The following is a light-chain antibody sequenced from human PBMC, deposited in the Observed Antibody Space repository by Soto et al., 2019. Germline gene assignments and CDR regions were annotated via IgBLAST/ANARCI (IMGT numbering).Light chain of an antibody. CDR2: KAS. V-gene: IGKV1-5*03. CDR1: QTISSW. Sequence: DIQMTQSPSTLSGSVGDRVTITCRASQTISSWLAWYQQKPGKAPKLLIYKASTLKSGVPSRFSGSGAGTEFTLTISSQQPDDFATYYCQRYNSYSEAFGQGTKVELK. J-gene: IGKJ1*01. CDR3: QRYNSYSEA.